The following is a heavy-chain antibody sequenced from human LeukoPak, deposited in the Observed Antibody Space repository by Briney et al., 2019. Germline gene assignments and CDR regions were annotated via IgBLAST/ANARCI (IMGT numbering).Heavy chain of an antibody. CDR3: AREVPNPQPPRGGMDV. V-gene: IGHV1-69*04. CDR1: GGTFSSYA. Sequence: ASVKVSCKASGGTFSSYAISWVRQAPGQGLEWMGRIIPILGIANYAQKFQGRVTITADKSTSTAYMELSSLRSEDTAVHYCAREVPNPQPPRGGMDVWGQGTTVTVSS. J-gene: IGHJ6*02. D-gene: IGHD1-14*01. CDR2: IIPILGIA.